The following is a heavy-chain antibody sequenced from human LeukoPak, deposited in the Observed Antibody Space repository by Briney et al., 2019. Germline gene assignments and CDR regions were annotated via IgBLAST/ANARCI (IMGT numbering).Heavy chain of an antibody. J-gene: IGHJ4*02. V-gene: IGHV3-23*01. D-gene: IGHD6-13*01. CDR1: GFTLSNYA. CDR3: AKMFDTSTWYVDN. Sequence: GGSLRLSCAGSGFTLSNYAMTWVRHAPEMGLDWVSVISSSGAYTNYADSVKGRFTISRDNSKNTLYLQMTSLRAEDTAIYYCAKMFDTSTWYVDNWGQGTLVTVSS. CDR2: ISSSGAYT.